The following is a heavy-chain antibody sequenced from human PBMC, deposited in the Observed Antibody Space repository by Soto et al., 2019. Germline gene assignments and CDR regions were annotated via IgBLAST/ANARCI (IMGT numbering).Heavy chain of an antibody. V-gene: IGHV3-30*18. J-gene: IGHJ6*02. Sequence: GGSLRLSCAASGFTFSSYGMHWVRQAPGKGLEWVAVISYDGSNKYYADSVKGRFTISRDNSKNTLYLQMNSLRAEDTAVYYCAKEGDYVWGSYHGMDVWGQGTTVTVSS. CDR1: GFTFSSYG. D-gene: IGHD3-16*02. CDR3: AKEGDYVWGSYHGMDV. CDR2: ISYDGSNK.